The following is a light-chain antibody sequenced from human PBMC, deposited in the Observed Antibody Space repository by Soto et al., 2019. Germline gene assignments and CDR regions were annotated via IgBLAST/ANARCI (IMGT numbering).Light chain of an antibody. V-gene: IGKV3-15*01. CDR3: QQYKNWPET. Sequence: EIVMTKSPAPLSVSPGERATLSCRASQSVSSNLAWYQQKPGQAPRLLIYGASTRATDVPARFSGSGSGTEFTLTISSLQSEDFAVYYCQQYKNWPETFGQGTKVDIK. J-gene: IGKJ1*01. CDR2: GAS. CDR1: QSVSSN.